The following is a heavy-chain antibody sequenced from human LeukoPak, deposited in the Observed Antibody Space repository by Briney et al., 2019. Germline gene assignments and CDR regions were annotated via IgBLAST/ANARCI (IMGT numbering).Heavy chain of an antibody. CDR1: DDSIRNYY. J-gene: IGHJ4*02. CDR3: ARVSTTVVIRDYFDY. CDR2: IYYSGGT. V-gene: IGHV4-59*12. Sequence: SETLSLTCTVSDDSIRNYYWSWIRQPPGKGLEWIGYIYYSGGTNYNPSLKSRVTMSLDTSKNQFSLKLSSVTAADTAVYYCARVSTTVVIRDYFDYWGQGTLVTVSS. D-gene: IGHD4-23*01.